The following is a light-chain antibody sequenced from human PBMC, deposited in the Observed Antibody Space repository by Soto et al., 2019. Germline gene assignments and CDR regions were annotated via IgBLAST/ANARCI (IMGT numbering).Light chain of an antibody. CDR1: QNVNIW. J-gene: IGKJ1*01. CDR2: EAS. Sequence: DMQLTQSPSTLSASVGDRVTITCRASQNVNIWLTWYQQRPGKAPKLLIYEASNLESGVSSRFSGRGSGTEFTLTISGLQPDDFATYYCQQYITYPTFGQGTKVDIK. CDR3: QQYITYPT. V-gene: IGKV1-5*03.